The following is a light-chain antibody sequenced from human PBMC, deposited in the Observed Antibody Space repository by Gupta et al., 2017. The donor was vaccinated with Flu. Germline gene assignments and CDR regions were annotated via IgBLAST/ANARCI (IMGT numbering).Light chain of an antibody. CDR2: DVT. Sequence: QSAPTPPRSVSGSPGQSVTISCTGTSNAVGSSNRVSWYEQRPGKAPKLILYDVTERPSGVPDRFSGSKSGNTASLTISGLQADDEADYYCSSHAGRVTWVFGTGTTVTVL. V-gene: IGLV2-11*01. CDR3: SSHAGRVTWV. J-gene: IGLJ1*01. CDR1: SNAVGSSNR.